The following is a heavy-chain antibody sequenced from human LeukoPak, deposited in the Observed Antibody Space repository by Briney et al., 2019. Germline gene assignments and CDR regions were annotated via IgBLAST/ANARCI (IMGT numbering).Heavy chain of an antibody. CDR1: GGTFSSYA. CDR2: IIPIFGTA. D-gene: IGHD3-22*01. J-gene: IGHJ4*02. V-gene: IGHV1-69*06. Sequence: GASVKVSCKASGGTFSSYAISWVRQAPGQGLEWMGGIIPIFGTANYAQKFQGRVTITADKSTSTAYMELSSLRSEDTAVYYCARGLTEYYYDSSGSTPPGYWGQGTLVTVSS. CDR3: ARGLTEYYYDSSGSTPPGY.